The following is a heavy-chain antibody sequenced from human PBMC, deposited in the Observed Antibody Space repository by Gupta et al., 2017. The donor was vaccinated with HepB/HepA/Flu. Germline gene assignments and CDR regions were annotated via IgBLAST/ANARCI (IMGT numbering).Heavy chain of an antibody. V-gene: IGHV1-69*06. D-gene: IGHD2-2*01. CDR3: ARGTSDCSSTSCYFPDLDY. CDR1: XGXFSSXA. J-gene: IGHJ4*02. Sequence: QVQLVQSGAEVKKPGSSVKVYCKASXGXFSSXAXXXVXXAPXQGLEWMGGIIPIFGTANYAQKFQGRVTITADKSTSTAYMELSSLRSEDTAVYYCARGTSDCSSTSCYFPDLDYWGQGTLVTVSS. CDR2: IIPIFGTA.